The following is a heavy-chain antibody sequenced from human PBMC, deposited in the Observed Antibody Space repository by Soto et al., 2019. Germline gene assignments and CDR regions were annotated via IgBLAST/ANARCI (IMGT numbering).Heavy chain of an antibody. V-gene: IGHV4-39*01. CDR1: DVSIGGSFHY. Sequence: XETLSLTCTVSDVSIGGSFHYLGWTRQPPGKGLEWIGNIDLGGTKYYNPSLKSRLTLSLDTSKKLLSLELTSVTATDTAVYYCAIYKRGYSGGSQFDPWGQGTLVTVSS. CDR2: IDLGGTK. CDR3: AIYKRGYSGGSQFDP. D-gene: IGHD5-12*01. J-gene: IGHJ5*02.